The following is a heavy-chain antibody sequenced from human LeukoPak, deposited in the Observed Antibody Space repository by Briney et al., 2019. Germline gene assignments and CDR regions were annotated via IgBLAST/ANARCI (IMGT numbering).Heavy chain of an antibody. D-gene: IGHD3-10*01. CDR3: ARDKVAIGSGSHYRSENWFDP. Sequence: GASVKVSCKASGYTFTSYGISWVRQAPGQGLEWMGWISAYNGNTNYAQKLQGRVTMTTDTSTSTAYMELRSLRSDDTAVYYCARDKVAIGSGSHYRSENWFDPWGQGTLVTVSS. J-gene: IGHJ5*02. CDR2: ISAYNGNT. V-gene: IGHV1-18*01. CDR1: GYTFTSYG.